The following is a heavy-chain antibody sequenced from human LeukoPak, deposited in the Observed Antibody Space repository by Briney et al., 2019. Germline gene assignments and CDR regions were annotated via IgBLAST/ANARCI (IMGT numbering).Heavy chain of an antibody. Sequence: PGRSLRLSCAASGFTFSSYGMHWVRQAPGKGLEWVAVIWYDGSNKYYADSVKGRFTISRDNAKNTLILQMNSLRVEDTAVYYCARDWVYKIDYWGRGTLVTVSS. D-gene: IGHD5-24*01. CDR3: ARDWVYKIDY. V-gene: IGHV3-33*01. J-gene: IGHJ4*02. CDR2: IWYDGSNK. CDR1: GFTFSSYG.